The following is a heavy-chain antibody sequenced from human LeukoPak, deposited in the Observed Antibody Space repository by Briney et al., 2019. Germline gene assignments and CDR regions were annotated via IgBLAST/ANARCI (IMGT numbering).Heavy chain of an antibody. CDR2: ISSSSTI. V-gene: IGHV3-48*01. J-gene: IGHJ5*02. Sequence: PGGSLRLSCAASGFTFSSYSMNWARQAPGKGLEWVSYISSSSTIYYADSVKGRFTISRDNAKNSLYLQMNSLRAEDTAVYYCARSRGYSYGYGGFDPWGQGTLVTVSS. D-gene: IGHD5-18*01. CDR3: ARSRGYSYGYGGFDP. CDR1: GFTFSSYS.